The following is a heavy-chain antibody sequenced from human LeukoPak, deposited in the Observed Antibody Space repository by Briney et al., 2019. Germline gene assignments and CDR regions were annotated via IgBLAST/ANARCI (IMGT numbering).Heavy chain of an antibody. CDR3: ATDGPNYNIDH. CDR1: GFTFSTYG. Sequence: XGSLRLSCGASGFTFSTYGMHWVRQAPGKGLEWVAMIRYDGSNKYYADSVKGRFTISRDNSKNTMYLQMDSLRAEDTAVYYCATDGPNYNIDHWGQGILVTVSS. D-gene: IGHD3-9*01. V-gene: IGHV3-30*02. CDR2: IRYDGSNK. J-gene: IGHJ4*02.